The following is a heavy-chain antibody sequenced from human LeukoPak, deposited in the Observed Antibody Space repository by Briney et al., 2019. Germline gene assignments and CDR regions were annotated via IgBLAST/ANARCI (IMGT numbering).Heavy chain of an antibody. CDR1: GYTFTGYY. D-gene: IGHD3-22*01. J-gene: IGHJ4*02. Sequence: ASVKVSCKASGYTFTGYYMHWVRQAPGQGLEWMGWINPNSGGTNYAQKFQGRVTMTRDTSISTAYMELSRLRSDDTAVYYCAREGDYYDSSGYITDSDYWGQGTLVTVSS. CDR2: INPNSGGT. CDR3: AREGDYYDSSGYITDSDY. V-gene: IGHV1-2*02.